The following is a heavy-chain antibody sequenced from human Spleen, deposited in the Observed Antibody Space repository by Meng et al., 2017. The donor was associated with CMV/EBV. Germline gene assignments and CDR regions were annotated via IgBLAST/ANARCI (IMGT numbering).Heavy chain of an antibody. CDR2: VYHSGKS. CDR1: GDSTSISDHY. Sequence: SETLSLTCTVSGDSTSISDHYWGWIRQPPGKGLEWIGSVYHSGKSYYSPSLKDRVTISVDTSKNQFSLKLSSVTAADTAVYYCARLAITTRAFDIWGQGTMVTVSS. V-gene: IGHV4-39*07. CDR3: ARLAITTRAFDI. J-gene: IGHJ3*02. D-gene: IGHD4-11*01.